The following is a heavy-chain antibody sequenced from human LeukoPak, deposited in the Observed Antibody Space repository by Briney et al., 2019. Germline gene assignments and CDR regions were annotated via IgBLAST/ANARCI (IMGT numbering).Heavy chain of an antibody. CDR3: AKKMLSTVTTYYYGMDV. D-gene: IGHD4-17*01. J-gene: IGHJ6*02. CDR1: EFTFSSYG. CDR2: ISYDGSNK. V-gene: IGHV3-30*18. Sequence: GGSLRLSCAASEFTFSSYGMHWVRQAPGKGLEWVAVISYDGSNKYYADSVKGRFTISRDNSKNTLYLQMNSLRAEDTAVYYCAKKMLSTVTTYYYGMDVWGQGTTVTVSS.